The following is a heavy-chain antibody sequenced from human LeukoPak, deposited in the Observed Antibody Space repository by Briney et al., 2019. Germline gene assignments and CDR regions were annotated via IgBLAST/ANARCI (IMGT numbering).Heavy chain of an antibody. Sequence: SETLSLTCAVYGGSFRGYYWSWIRQPPGKGLEWIGEINHSGSTNYNPSLKSRVTISVDTSKNQFSLKLSSVTAADTAVYYCAREINGLTGSSWTSYNWFDPWGQGTLVTVSS. J-gene: IGHJ5*02. CDR3: AREINGLTGSSWTSYNWFDP. D-gene: IGHD6-13*01. CDR2: INHSGST. CDR1: GGSFRGYY. V-gene: IGHV4-34*01.